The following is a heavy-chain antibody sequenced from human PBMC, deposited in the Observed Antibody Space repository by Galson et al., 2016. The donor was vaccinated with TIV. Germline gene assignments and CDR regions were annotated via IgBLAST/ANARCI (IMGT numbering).Heavy chain of an antibody. D-gene: IGHD1-7*01. V-gene: IGHV3-21*01. CDR1: GFTFSSYS. CDR2: ISTTSSYI. Sequence: SLRLSCAVSGFTFSSYSMNWVRQAPGKGLEWVASISTTSSYIYYADSVKGRFTISRDNAEDSLYLQINSLRAEDTALYYCARRGNYSSDAFDIWDQGTMVTVSS. CDR3: ARRGNYSSDAFDI. J-gene: IGHJ3*02.